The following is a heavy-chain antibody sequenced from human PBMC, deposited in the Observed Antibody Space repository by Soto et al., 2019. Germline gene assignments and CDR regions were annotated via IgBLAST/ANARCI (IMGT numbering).Heavy chain of an antibody. CDR2: ISYDGSNK. CDR3: AKDGITMDLD. D-gene: IGHD3-10*01. CDR1: GFTFSSYG. V-gene: IGHV3-30*18. J-gene: IGHJ4*02. Sequence: PVGSLSLSCAASGFTFSSYGMHWVRQAPGKGLEWVAVISYDGSNKYYADSVKGRFTISRDNSKNTLYLQMNSLRAEDTAVYYCAKDGITMDLDWGQGTLVTV.